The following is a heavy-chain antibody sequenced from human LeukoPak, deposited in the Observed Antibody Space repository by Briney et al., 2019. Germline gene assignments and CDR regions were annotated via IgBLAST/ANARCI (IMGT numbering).Heavy chain of an antibody. V-gene: IGHV4-39*01. CDR2: IYYSGST. Sequence: SSETLSLTCTVSGGSISSSSYYWGWIRQPPGKGLEWIGSIYYSGSTYYNPSLKSRVTISVDTSKNQFSLKLSSVTAADTAMYYCARRTAYCGGDCYRFDYWGQGTLVTVSS. J-gene: IGHJ4*02. CDR1: GGSISSSSYY. CDR3: ARRTAYCGGDCYRFDY. D-gene: IGHD2-21*02.